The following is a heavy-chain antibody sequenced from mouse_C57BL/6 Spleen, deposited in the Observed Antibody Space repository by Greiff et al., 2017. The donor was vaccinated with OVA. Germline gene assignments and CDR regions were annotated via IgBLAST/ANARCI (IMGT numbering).Heavy chain of an antibody. CDR3: ARDKDYYSWAY. Sequence: EVKVVESGGGLVKPGGSLKLSCAASGFTFSSYAMSWVRQTPEKRLEWVATISDGGSYTYYPDNVKGRFTISRDNAKNNLYLQMSHPKSEDTAMYYCARDKDYYSWAYWGQGTLVTVSA. D-gene: IGHD1-1*01. CDR2: ISDGGSYT. CDR1: GFTFSSYA. V-gene: IGHV5-4*01. J-gene: IGHJ3*01.